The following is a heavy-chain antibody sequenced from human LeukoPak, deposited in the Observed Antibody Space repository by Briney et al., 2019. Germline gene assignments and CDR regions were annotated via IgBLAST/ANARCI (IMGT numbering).Heavy chain of an antibody. J-gene: IGHJ4*02. D-gene: IGHD3-16*01. V-gene: IGHV3-53*01. CDR3: ARGGISTPVVYYFAF. CDR2: IFRGGST. CDR1: GFTVSSNY. Sequence: PGGSLRLSCAASGFTVSSNYMSWVRQAPGKGLEWVSVIFRGGSTYYANSVKGRFTISRDNSKSTLYLQMNSLRAEDTAVYYCARGGISTPVVYYFAFWGQGTLVTVSS.